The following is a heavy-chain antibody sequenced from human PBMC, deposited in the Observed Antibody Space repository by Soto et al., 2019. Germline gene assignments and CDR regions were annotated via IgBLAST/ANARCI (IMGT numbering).Heavy chain of an antibody. J-gene: IGHJ4*02. CDR2: INSGGGTK. CDR1: GFTFNSSE. D-gene: IGHD6-6*01. CDR3: AAYSGSSGRHFDY. V-gene: IGHV3-48*03. Sequence: GGSLRLSCVASGFTFNSSEMNWVRQAPGKGLEWVSYINSGGGTKYYADSVKGRFTISRDNSKNTLYLQMNSLRAEDTAVYYCAAYSGSSGRHFDYWGQGTLVIVSS.